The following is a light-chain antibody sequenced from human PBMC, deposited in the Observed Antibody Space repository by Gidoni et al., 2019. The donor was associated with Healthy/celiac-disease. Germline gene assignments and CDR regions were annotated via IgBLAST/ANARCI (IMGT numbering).Light chain of an antibody. V-gene: IGLV1-51*01. CDR3: GTWDSSLSGGV. J-gene: IGLJ1*01. Sequence: QSVLTQPPSVSAAPGQKVTISCSGSSSNIVNNYVSWYQQLPGTAPKLLIYDNNKRPSGIPDRFSGSKSGTSATLGITGLQTGDEADYYCGTWDSSLSGGVFGTGTKVTVL. CDR2: DNN. CDR1: SSNIVNNY.